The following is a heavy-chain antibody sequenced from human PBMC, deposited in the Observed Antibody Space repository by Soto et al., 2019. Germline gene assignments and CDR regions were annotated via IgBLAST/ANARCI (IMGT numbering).Heavy chain of an antibody. Sequence: ASVEVSCKASGYTFTSYYMHWVRQAPGQGLEWMGIINPSGGSTSYAQKFQGRVTMTRDTSTSTVYMELSSLRSEDTAVYYCALIGYCSSTSCYGDFDLWGRGTLVTVSS. CDR3: ALIGYCSSTSCYGDFDL. D-gene: IGHD2-2*01. J-gene: IGHJ2*01. CDR2: INPSGGST. CDR1: GYTFTSYY. V-gene: IGHV1-46*03.